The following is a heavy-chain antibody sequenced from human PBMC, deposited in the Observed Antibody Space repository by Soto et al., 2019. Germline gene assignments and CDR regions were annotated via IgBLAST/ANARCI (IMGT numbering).Heavy chain of an antibody. Sequence: SETLSLTCTVSGGSISSCGYYWSWIRQHPGKGLEWIGYIYYSGSTYYNPSLKSRVTISVDTSKNQFSLKLSSVTAADTAVYYCARRERRVYFDYWGQGTLVTVSS. CDR2: IYYSGST. V-gene: IGHV4-31*03. CDR1: GGSISSCGYY. CDR3: ARRERRVYFDY. J-gene: IGHJ4*02.